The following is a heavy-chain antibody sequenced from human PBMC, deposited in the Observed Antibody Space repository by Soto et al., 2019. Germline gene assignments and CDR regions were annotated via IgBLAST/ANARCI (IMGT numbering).Heavy chain of an antibody. D-gene: IGHD5-12*01. J-gene: IGHJ4*02. CDR1: GGSFSGYY. CDR2: INHSGST. CDR3: ARDLVATTHFDY. Sequence: PSETLSLTCAVYGGSFSGYYWSWIRQPPGKGLEWIGEINHSGSTNYNLSLKSRVTISVDTSKNQFSLKLSSVTAADTAVYYCARDLVATTHFDYWGQGTLVTVSS. V-gene: IGHV4-34*01.